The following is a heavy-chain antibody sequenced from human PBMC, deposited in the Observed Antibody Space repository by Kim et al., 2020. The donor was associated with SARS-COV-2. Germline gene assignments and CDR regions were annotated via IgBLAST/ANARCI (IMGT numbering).Heavy chain of an antibody. J-gene: IGHJ4*01. CDR2: ISGSGGIS. CDR1: GFTFSNNA. Sequence: GGSRILSCAASGFTFSNNAMICVRQAPGKWLEWLSTISGSGGISYYADSVNGRFTISRDQSKNTLSLQMNSLRAEDTTLYYCAKAAGGTLSYYFDYWGQGTLVTVSS. CDR3: AKAAGGTLSYYFDY. D-gene: IGHD1-1*01. V-gene: IGHV3-23*01.